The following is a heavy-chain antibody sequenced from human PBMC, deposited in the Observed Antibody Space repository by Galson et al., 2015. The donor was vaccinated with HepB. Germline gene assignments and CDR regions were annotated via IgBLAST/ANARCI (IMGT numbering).Heavy chain of an antibody. CDR2: ISSNGGST. Sequence: LRLSCAASGFTFSSYAMHWVRQAPGKGLEYVSAISSNGGSTYYADSVKGRFTISRDNSKNTLYLEMSSLRAEDTAVYYCVKDTSTSITMIEGPNWGQGTLVTVSS. V-gene: IGHV3-64D*06. CDR1: GFTFSSYA. D-gene: IGHD3-22*01. CDR3: VKDTSTSITMIEGPN. J-gene: IGHJ4*02.